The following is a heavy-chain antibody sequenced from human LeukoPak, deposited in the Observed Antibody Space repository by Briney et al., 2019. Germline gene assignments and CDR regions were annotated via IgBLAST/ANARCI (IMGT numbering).Heavy chain of an antibody. V-gene: IGHV1-2*02. CDR2: INPNSGGT. J-gene: IGHJ6*03. CDR3: ARDKELEVRGCYYYMDV. CDR1: GYTFTGYY. D-gene: IGHD1-7*01. Sequence: ASVKVSCKASGYTFTGYYMQWVRQAPGQGLEWMGWINPNSGGTKYAQKFQGRVTMTRDTSISTAYMELSRLRSDDTAVYYCARDKELEVRGCYYYMDVWSKGTTVTVSS.